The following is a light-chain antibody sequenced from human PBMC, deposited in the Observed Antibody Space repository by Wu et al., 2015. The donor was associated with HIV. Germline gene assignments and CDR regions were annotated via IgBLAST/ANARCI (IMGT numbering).Light chain of an antibody. CDR3: QQYYGTPLT. Sequence: DIQMTQSPSSLSASVGDRVTITCRASQGISRSLAWYQQKPGKAPKLLLFATSRLESGVPSRFSGSGSVSDYTLTISSLQPEDFVTYYCQQYYGTPLTFGGGTKEEIK. CDR1: QGISRS. J-gene: IGKJ4*01. V-gene: IGKV1-NL1*01. CDR2: ATS.